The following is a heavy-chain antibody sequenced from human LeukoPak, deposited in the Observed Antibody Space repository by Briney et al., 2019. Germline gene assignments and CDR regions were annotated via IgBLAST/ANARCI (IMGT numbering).Heavy chain of an antibody. V-gene: IGHV3-33*06. D-gene: IGHD1-26*01. Sequence: PGRSLRLSCAASGFTFSNYGMHWVRQAPGKGLEWVAVIWYDGSNKYYADSVKGRFTISRDNSKNTLYLQMNSLRAEDTAVYYCAKAIYSGSYYGLYFQHWGQGTLVTVSS. CDR2: IWYDGSNK. CDR1: GFTFSNYG. J-gene: IGHJ1*01. CDR3: AKAIYSGSYYGLYFQH.